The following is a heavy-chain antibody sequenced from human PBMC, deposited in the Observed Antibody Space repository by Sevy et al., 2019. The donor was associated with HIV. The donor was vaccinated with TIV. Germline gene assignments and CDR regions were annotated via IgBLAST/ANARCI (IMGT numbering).Heavy chain of an antibody. CDR1: GFTFSSYG. CDR3: AKEGGIVLVPAAIHNYYYYYGMDV. Sequence: GGSLRLSCAASGFTFSSYGMHWVRQAPGTGLEWVAVISYDGSNKYYADSVKGRFTISRDNSKNTLYLQMNSLRAEDMAGYYCAKEGGIVLVPAAIHNYYYYYGMDVWGQRTTVTVSS. J-gene: IGHJ6*02. D-gene: IGHD2-2*02. CDR2: ISYDGSNK. V-gene: IGHV3-30*18.